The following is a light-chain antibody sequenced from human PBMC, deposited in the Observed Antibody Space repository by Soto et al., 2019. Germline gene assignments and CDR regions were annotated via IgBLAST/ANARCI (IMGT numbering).Light chain of an antibody. J-gene: IGLJ1*01. V-gene: IGLV2-14*01. CDR2: EVS. CDR3: SSYTNTNAYV. Sequence: QSAPTQPASVSGSPGQSITISCTGTSRDVGGYNYVSWYQQHPGKVPKLMIYEVSNRPSGVSNRFSGSKSGNTASLTISGLQPEDEADYYCSSYTNTNAYVFGTGTKVTVL. CDR1: SRDVGGYNY.